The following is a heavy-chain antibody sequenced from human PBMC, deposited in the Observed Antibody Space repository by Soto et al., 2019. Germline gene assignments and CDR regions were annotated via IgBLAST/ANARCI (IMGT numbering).Heavy chain of an antibody. J-gene: IGHJ4*02. CDR2: ISYDGSNK. CDR1: GFTFSSYG. D-gene: IGHD4-17*01. CDR3: AKALYGGNSPPYF. V-gene: IGHV3-30*18. Sequence: GGSLRLSCAASGFTFSSYGMHWVRQAPGKGLEWVAVISYDGSNKYYADSVKGRFTISRDNSKNTLYLQMNSLRAEDTAVYYCAKALYGGNSPPYFWGQGTLVTVSS.